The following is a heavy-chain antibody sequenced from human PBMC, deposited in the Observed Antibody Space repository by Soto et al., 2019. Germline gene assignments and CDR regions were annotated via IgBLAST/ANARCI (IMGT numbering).Heavy chain of an antibody. CDR1: GFLFSRYA. CDR3: VKVLSALVRGVIPTGMDV. V-gene: IGHV3-23*01. D-gene: IGHD3-10*01. Sequence: EVQLLESGGGLVQPGGSLRLSCEASGFLFSRYAMSWVRQAPGKGLEWVSVISDIGTTYYADFLKGRFTVSRDNSKNTLYLQMNSLRADDTAIYYCVKVLSALVRGVIPTGMDVWGQGTTVTVSS. CDR2: ISDIGTT. J-gene: IGHJ6*02.